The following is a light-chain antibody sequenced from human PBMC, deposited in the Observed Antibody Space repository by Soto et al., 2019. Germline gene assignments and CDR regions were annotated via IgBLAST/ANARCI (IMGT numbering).Light chain of an antibody. CDR3: QQYNSYSRT. CDR1: QDINSW. CDR2: DAS. J-gene: IGKJ1*01. Sequence: DIQMTQSPSSVSASVGDRVTITCRASQDINSWLTWYQQKPGKAPKLLIYDASSLESGVPSRFSGSGSGTEFTLTINSLQPDDFATYYCQQYNSYSRTFGQGTKVDIK. V-gene: IGKV1-5*01.